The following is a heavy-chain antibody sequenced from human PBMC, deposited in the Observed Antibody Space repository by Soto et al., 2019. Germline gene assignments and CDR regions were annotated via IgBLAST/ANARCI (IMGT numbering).Heavy chain of an antibody. CDR2: TYYRSKWYN. J-gene: IGHJ6*02. D-gene: IGHD6-19*01. V-gene: IGHV6-1*01. Sequence: SQTLSLTCVISGDSVSSNSAAWNWIRQSPSGGLEWLGRTYYRSKWYNDYAVSVKSRITINPDTSKNQFSLQLNSVTPEDTAVYYCARRGIAVATYIGGMDVWGQGTTVTVSS. CDR1: GDSVSSNSAA. CDR3: ARRGIAVATYIGGMDV.